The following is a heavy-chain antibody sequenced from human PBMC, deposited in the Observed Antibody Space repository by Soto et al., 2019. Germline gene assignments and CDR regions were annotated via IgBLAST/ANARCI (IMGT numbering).Heavy chain of an antibody. J-gene: IGHJ4*02. CDR2: ISYDGSNK. CDR1: GFTFSSYA. CDR3: VRAQGLRSSRSSPFAY. D-gene: IGHD6-13*01. V-gene: IGHV3-30-3*01. Sequence: QVQLVESGGGVVQPGRSLRLSCAASGFTFSSYAMHWVRQAPGKGLERVAVISYDGSNKYYADSVKGRFTISRDNSKNTLYLQMNSLSADDTAVYYCVRAQGLRSSRSSPFAYWGQGTLVTVSS.